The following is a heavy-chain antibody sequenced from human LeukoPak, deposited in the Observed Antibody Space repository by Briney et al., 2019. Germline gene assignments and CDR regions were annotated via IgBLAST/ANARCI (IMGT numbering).Heavy chain of an antibody. D-gene: IGHD5-18*01. J-gene: IGHJ4*02. CDR1: GFTFRSYG. V-gene: IGHV3-23*01. Sequence: GGSLRLSCAASGFTFRSYGMSWVRQAPGKGLEWVSAISVSGGSTYYADSVKGRFTISRDNSWNTLYLQMNSLRAEDTAVYYCAKGQRGYSYGYHFDYWGQGTLVTVSS. CDR3: AKGQRGYSYGYHFDY. CDR2: ISVSGGST.